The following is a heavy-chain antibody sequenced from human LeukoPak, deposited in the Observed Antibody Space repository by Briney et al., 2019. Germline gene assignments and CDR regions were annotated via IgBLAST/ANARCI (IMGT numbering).Heavy chain of an antibody. CDR3: ARHSGVGILRIVDP. CDR2: IYPGDSST. J-gene: IGHJ5*02. CDR1: GYTFGNFW. V-gene: IGHV5-51*01. D-gene: IGHD2-8*01. Sequence: GESLNISCKGSGYTFGNFWIGWVRQMPGKGLEWMGIIYPGDSSTKYSPSFQGRVAISTDASINTAFLQVDNLEASDTAIYYCARHSGVGILRIVDPWGQGTPVTVSS.